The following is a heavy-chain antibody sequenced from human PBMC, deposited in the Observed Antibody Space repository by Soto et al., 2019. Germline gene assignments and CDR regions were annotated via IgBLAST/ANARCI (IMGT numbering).Heavy chain of an antibody. CDR2: IGTGGDT. J-gene: IGHJ6*02. V-gene: IGHV3-13*01. CDR3: ARHHPEIVVVPAAYYYGMDV. CDR1: GFAFSSYV. Sequence: PGGSLRLSCAASGFAFSSYVLHWVRRAPGKGPEWVSAIGTGGDTYYADSVMGRFTISRDNAKKSLYLQMNSLIAEDMAVYHCARHHPEIVVVPAAYYYGMDVWGQGTTVTVSS. D-gene: IGHD2-2*01.